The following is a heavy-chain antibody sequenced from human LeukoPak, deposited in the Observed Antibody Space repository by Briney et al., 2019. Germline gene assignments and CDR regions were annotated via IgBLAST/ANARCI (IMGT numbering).Heavy chain of an antibody. D-gene: IGHD2-2*01. CDR1: GFSLSDCG. V-gene: IGHV3-30*03. CDR3: ARDWEYCSSTSCYYYFDY. J-gene: IGHJ4*02. Sequence: PGGSLRLSCAASGFSLSDCGMHWVRQAQGKGLEWVAVITYDGSERHYSDSARGRFIISRDTSKNTVDLQMNNLRPEDTAVYYCARDWEYCSSTSCYYYFDYWGQGTLVTVSS. CDR2: ITYDGSER.